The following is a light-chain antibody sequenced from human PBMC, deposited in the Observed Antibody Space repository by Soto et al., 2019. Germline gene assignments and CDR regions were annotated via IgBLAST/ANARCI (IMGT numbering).Light chain of an antibody. CDR3: QQYSSYSAWT. Sequence: DIQMTQSPSTLSASIGDRVTITCRASQSISKWLAWHQQKPGKAPKLLIYDASSLQSGVPPRFSGSGSGTEFTLTIRSLQPDDIATYYCQQYSSYSAWTFGEGTKVGIK. CDR2: DAS. J-gene: IGKJ1*01. CDR1: QSISKW. V-gene: IGKV1-5*01.